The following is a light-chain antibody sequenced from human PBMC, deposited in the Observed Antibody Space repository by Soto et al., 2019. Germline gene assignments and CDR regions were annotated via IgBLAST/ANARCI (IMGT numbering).Light chain of an antibody. CDR2: EGS. V-gene: IGLV2-23*01. CDR3: CPYAGSVTPMV. Sequence: SALTQPASVSGSPGQSVTISCTGTSNDVGFYDLVSRYQQYPGKGPKLIIYEGSRRPSGVSNRFSGSKSGNTAYLTITGLHAPDEFAYYCCPYAGSVTPMVFPAGTQGTVL. J-gene: IGLJ1*01. CDR1: SNDVGFYDL.